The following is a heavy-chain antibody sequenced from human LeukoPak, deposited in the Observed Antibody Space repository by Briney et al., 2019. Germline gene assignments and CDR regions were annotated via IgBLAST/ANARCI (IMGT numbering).Heavy chain of an antibody. CDR1: GYTFTSYD. D-gene: IGHD3-16*02. Sequence: ASVKVSCKASGYTFTSYDINWVRQAPGQGLEWMGWMNPNSGNTGSAQRFQGRVTMTRDTSISTAYMELSSLRSEDTAVYYCARGPLVRLPSSFDPWGQGTLVTVSS. CDR2: MNPNSGNT. CDR3: ARGPLVRLPSSFDP. J-gene: IGHJ5*02. V-gene: IGHV1-8*01.